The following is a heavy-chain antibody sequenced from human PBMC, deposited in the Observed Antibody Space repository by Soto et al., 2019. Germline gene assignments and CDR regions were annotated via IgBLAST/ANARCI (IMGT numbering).Heavy chain of an antibody. V-gene: IGHV4-59*01. CDR2: IYYSGST. D-gene: IGHD5-12*01. CDR1: GGIISIYD. CDR3: ARGVATNGYYFDY. Sequence: PSEPLSLTCTVSGGIISIYDWSWILQPPGKGLEWIGYIYYSGSTNYNSYLQSRVTISVETSKNQLSLKLSSVTAADTAVYYCARGVATNGYYFDYWGRGAVVTVSS. J-gene: IGHJ4*02.